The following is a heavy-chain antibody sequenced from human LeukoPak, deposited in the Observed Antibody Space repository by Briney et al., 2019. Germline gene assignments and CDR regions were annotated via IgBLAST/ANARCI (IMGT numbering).Heavy chain of an antibody. J-gene: IGHJ6*03. D-gene: IGHD3-10*01. CDR3: ARGRNKMLRGAIGADTKYYSCYYMDV. V-gene: IGHV4-4*02. Sequence: PSETLSLTCAVSGDSISRSFWWSWVRQSPEKGLEWLGEIYHNGNTNYNPSLRGRITMFVDKSKNQFSLSLTSLTAADTAVYYCARGRNKMLRGAIGADTKYYSCYYMDVWGKGTTVTVSS. CDR1: GDSISRSFW. CDR2: IYHNGNT.